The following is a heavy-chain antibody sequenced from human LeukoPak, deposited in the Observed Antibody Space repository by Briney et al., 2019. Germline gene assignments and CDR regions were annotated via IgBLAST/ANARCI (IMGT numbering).Heavy chain of an antibody. D-gene: IGHD6-6*01. CDR1: GFIFSSYA. CDR3: AKLWSSSSPFDY. J-gene: IGHJ4*02. CDR2: ISGSGGST. Sequence: GGSLRLSCAASGFIFSSYAMNWVRQAPGKGLEWVSGISGSGGSTYYADSVKGRFTISRDNSKNTLYLQMNSLRAEDTAVYYCAKLWSSSSPFDYWGQGTLVTVSS. V-gene: IGHV3-23*01.